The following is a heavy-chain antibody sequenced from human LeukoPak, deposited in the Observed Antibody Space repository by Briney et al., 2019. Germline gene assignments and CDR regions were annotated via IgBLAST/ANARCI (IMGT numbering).Heavy chain of an antibody. CDR1: GGSFSGYY. D-gene: IGHD4-17*01. J-gene: IGHJ5*02. CDR3: ARGRMTTVTPNWFDP. CDR2: INHSVST. Sequence: SETLSLTCAVYGGSFSGYYWSWIRQPPGKGLEWIGEINHSVSTNYNPSLKSRVTISVDTSKNQFSLKLSSVTAADTAVYYCARGRMTTVTPNWFDPWGQGTLVTVSS. V-gene: IGHV4-34*01.